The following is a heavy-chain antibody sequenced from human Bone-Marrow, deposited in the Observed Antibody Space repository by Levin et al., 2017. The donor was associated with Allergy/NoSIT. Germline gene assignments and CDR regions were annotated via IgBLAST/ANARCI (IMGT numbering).Heavy chain of an antibody. V-gene: IGHV1-58*02. CDR2: IVAGSGNT. J-gene: IGHJ4*02. CDR3: AAARHYYGSGSPIDG. Sequence: ASVKVSCKASGFTFTSSAMQWVRQARGQRPEWIGWIVAGSGNTFYAQKFQERVTITRDLSTNTAYMELSSLRSEDTAVYYCAAARHYYGSGSPIDGWGQGTLVTVSS. D-gene: IGHD3-10*01. CDR1: GFTFTSSA.